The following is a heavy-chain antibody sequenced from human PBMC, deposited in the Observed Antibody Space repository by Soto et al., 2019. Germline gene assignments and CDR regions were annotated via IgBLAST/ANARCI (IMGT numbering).Heavy chain of an antibody. D-gene: IGHD1-26*01. CDR3: AREGIVGATRGYGMDV. V-gene: IGHV1-8*01. CDR1: GYTFTSYD. CDR2: MNPNSGNT. J-gene: IGHJ6*02. Sequence: QVQLVQSGAEVKKPGASVKVSCKASGYTFTSYDINWVRQATGQGLEWMGWMNPNSGNTGYAQKFQGRVTMTRNTSISTADMELSSLRSEDTAVYYCAREGIVGATRGYGMDVWGQGTTVTVSS.